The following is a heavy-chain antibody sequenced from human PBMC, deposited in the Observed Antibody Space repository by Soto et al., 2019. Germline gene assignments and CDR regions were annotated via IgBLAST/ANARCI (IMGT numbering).Heavy chain of an antibody. CDR1: GFTFSTYE. J-gene: IGHJ4*02. V-gene: IGHV3-48*03. CDR2: ISSSGTSI. D-gene: IGHD1-26*01. Sequence: GGSLRLSCAASGFTFSTYEMNWVRQAPGKGLEWVSYISSSGTSIYYADSVKGRFTISRDNAKNSLYLQMNSLRVEDTALYYCAREDSSDVFDYWGQGTLVTVSS. CDR3: AREDSSDVFDY.